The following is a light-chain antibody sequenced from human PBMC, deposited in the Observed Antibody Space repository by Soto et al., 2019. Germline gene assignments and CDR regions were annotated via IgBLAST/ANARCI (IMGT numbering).Light chain of an antibody. CDR3: QQYGSSPRWT. CDR2: GAS. Sequence: EIVLTQSPGTLSLSPGERATLSCRASQSISSIYLAWYQQKPGRAPRLLIYGASSRATGIPDRFSGSGSGTDFTLTISRLEPEDFAVDYCQQYGSSPRWTFGQGTKVEIK. V-gene: IGKV3-20*01. J-gene: IGKJ1*01. CDR1: QSISSIY.